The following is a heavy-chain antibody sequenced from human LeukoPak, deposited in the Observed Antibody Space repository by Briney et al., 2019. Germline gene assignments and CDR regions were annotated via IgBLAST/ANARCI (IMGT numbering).Heavy chain of an antibody. CDR3: ARARVYCSSTSCQDYYGMDV. CDR1: GGSFSDYY. CDR2: INHSGST. D-gene: IGHD2-2*01. V-gene: IGHV4-34*01. J-gene: IGHJ6*02. Sequence: SETLSLTCSVYGGSFSDYYWRWIRQPPGKGLEWIGEINHSGSTNYNPDNPSLKSRVTISVDTSKSQFSLELSSVTAADTAVYYCARARVYCSSTSCQDYYGMDVWGQGTTVTVSS.